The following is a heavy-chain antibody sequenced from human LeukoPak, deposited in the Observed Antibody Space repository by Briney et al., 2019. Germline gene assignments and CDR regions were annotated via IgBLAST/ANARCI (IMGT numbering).Heavy chain of an antibody. V-gene: IGHV3-33*08. CDR1: GLTFSSHW. CDR2: IWSDESKK. Sequence: GGSLRLSCAASGLTFSSHWMHWVRQRPGKGLEWLTVIWSDESKKYYGDSVKGRFTVSRDNSKNTLYLDINSLRVDDTAVYYCAREGLTTSRNNAFDIWGQGTMVAVSS. D-gene: IGHD4-11*01. CDR3: AREGLTTSRNNAFDI. J-gene: IGHJ3*02.